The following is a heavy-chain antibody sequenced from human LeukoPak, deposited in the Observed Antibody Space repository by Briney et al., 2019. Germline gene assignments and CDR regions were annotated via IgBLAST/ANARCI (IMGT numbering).Heavy chain of an antibody. D-gene: IGHD5-24*01. CDR1: GFTFDDYA. J-gene: IGHJ5*02. Sequence: HPGGSLRLSCAASGFTFDDYAMHWVRHAPGKGLEWVSGISWNSGSIGYADSVKGRFTISRDNAKNSLYLQMNSLRAEDTAVYYCARESSVSYNDGGWFDPWGQGTLVTVSS. CDR2: ISWNSGSI. CDR3: ARESSVSYNDGGWFDP. V-gene: IGHV3-9*01.